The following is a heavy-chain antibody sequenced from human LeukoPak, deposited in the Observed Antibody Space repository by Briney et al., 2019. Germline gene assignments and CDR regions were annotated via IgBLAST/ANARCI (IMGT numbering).Heavy chain of an antibody. V-gene: IGHV1-46*01. CDR2: INPSSGTT. D-gene: IGHD2-2*01. CDR1: GYTFTTYY. Sequence: ASVKVSCKASGYTFTTYYIHWLRQAPGQGFEWMGIINPSSGTTSYVQNFHDRVTMTSDASTSTAYMELSSLRSEDTAVYYCARMLGYCSSTSCYHAFDIWGQGTMVTVSS. CDR3: ARMLGYCSSTSCYHAFDI. J-gene: IGHJ3*02.